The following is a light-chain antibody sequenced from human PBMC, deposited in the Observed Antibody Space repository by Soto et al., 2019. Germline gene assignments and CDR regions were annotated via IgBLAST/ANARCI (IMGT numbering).Light chain of an antibody. J-gene: IGLJ2*01. CDR2: EVS. CDR1: SSDVGSYNR. Sequence: QSVLTQPPSVSGSPGQSVTISCTGTSSDVGSYNRVSWYQQRPGTAPKLMIYEVSNRPSGVPDRFSGSKSGNAASLTISGLQAEDEADYYCSSYTSSSIFVVFGGGTKLTVL. CDR3: SSYTSSSIFVV. V-gene: IGLV2-18*02.